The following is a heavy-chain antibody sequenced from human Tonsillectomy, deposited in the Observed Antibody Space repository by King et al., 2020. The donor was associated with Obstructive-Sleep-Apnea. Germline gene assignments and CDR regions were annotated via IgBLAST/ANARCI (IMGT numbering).Heavy chain of an antibody. CDR1: GFTFGSYG. CDR2: ILNDGSRK. D-gene: IGHD1-7*01. Sequence: VQLVESGRGVVQPGRSLRLSCVASGFTFGSYGMHWVRQAPGKGLEWVAVILNDGSRKYHAESVGGRFTNSRDNSKNTLYLQMNSLRPEDTAVYYCSKDPKYNWNYGDYWGQGTLVIVSS. J-gene: IGHJ4*02. CDR3: SKDPKYNWNYGDY. V-gene: IGHV3-30*18.